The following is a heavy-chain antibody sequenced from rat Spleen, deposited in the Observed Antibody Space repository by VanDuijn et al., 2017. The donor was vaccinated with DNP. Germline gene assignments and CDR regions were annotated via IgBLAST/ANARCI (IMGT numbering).Heavy chain of an antibody. CDR1: GFTFSNYD. CDR2: ISPSGGST. CDR3: ARVQLGYYALDA. V-gene: IGHV5S11*01. Sequence: EVQLVESGGGLVQPGRSLKLSCAASGFTFSNYDMAWVRQAPTKGLEWVASISPSGGSTYYPDSVKGRFTVSRDDATSTLYLQMDSLRSEETATYYCARVQLGYYALDAWGQGTSVTVSS. D-gene: IGHD5-1*01. J-gene: IGHJ4*01.